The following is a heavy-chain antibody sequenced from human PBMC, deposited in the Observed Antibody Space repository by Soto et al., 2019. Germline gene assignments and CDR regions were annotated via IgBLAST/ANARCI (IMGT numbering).Heavy chain of an antibody. CDR1: GFTFSSYG. CDR3: AREGNSGYDFPFDY. J-gene: IGHJ4*02. V-gene: IGHV3-33*01. Sequence: GGSLRLSCAASGFTFSSYGMHWVRQAPGKGLEWVAVIWYDGSNKYYADSVKGRFTISRDNSKNTLYLQMNSLRAEDTAVYYCAREGNSGYDFPFDYWGQGTLVTVSS. CDR2: IWYDGSNK. D-gene: IGHD5-12*01.